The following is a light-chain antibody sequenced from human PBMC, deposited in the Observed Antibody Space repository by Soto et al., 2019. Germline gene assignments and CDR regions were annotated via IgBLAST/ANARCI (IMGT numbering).Light chain of an antibody. J-gene: IGKJ1*01. CDR1: QSVLYSSNNKNY. CDR3: QQYTGPWT. CDR2: WAS. Sequence: DIEMTQSPDSLAVSLGERATINCKSSQSVLYSSNNKNYLAWYQQKPGQPPKLLIYWASTRESGVPDRFSGSGSGTDFTLTISSLQAEDVAVYYCQQYTGPWTFGQGTKVEIK. V-gene: IGKV4-1*01.